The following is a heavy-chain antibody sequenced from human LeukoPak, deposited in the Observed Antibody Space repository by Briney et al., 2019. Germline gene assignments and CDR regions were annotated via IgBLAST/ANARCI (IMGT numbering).Heavy chain of an antibody. Sequence: SETLSLTCAVYGGSFSGYYWSWIRQSPGKGLEWIGEINHSGSTNYNPSLESRVTMSVDTSQNHFSLELRSVTAADAAVYYCARPHSTFFDQDAAYYFDYWGQGTLVTISS. CDR1: GGSFSGYY. CDR3: ARPHSTFFDQDAAYYFDY. V-gene: IGHV4-34*01. CDR2: INHSGST. J-gene: IGHJ4*02. D-gene: IGHD3-9*01.